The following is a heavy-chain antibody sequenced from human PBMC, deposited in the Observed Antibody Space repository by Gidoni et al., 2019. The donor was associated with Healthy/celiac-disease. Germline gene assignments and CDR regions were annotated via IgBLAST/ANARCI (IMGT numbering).Heavy chain of an antibody. D-gene: IGHD2-21*01. CDR2: ISSSGSTI. CDR3: ARAYCGGDCYSTEKWFDP. CDR1: GFTFSEYY. Sequence: QVQLVESGGGLVKPGGSLRLSCAASGFTFSEYYLSWIRQATGKGLEWVSYISSSGSTIYDADAVKGRFTISKDNAKNSLYLQLNSLRAEDTAVYYCARAYCGGDCYSTEKWFDPWGQGTLVTVSS. J-gene: IGHJ5*02. V-gene: IGHV3-11*01.